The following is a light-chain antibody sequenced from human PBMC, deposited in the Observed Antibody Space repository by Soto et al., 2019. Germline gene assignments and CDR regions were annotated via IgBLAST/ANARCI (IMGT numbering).Light chain of an antibody. J-gene: IGKJ1*01. V-gene: IGKV3-20*01. CDR1: QSVSSNY. CDR2: GAS. Sequence: EIVLTQSPGTLSLSQGERATLSCRASQSVSSNYLAWYQKKPGQAPRLLIYGASSRATGIPDRFSGSGFGTDFSLTISRLEPEDFAVYYCQQYVTSSVTFGQGTKVDIK. CDR3: QQYVTSSVT.